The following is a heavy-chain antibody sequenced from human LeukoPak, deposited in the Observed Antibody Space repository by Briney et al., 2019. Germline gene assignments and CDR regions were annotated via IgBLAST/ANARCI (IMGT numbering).Heavy chain of an antibody. Sequence: KNGESLKISCKGSGYSFTTYWIGWVRQMPGKGLEWMGIIYPGDSETRYSPSFQGQVTISADKSINTAYLQWSSLKASDIAMYYCAVRYFDWCFDYWGQGTLVTVSS. D-gene: IGHD3-9*01. CDR1: GYSFTTYW. J-gene: IGHJ4*02. CDR3: AVRYFDWCFDY. CDR2: IYPGDSET. V-gene: IGHV5-51*01.